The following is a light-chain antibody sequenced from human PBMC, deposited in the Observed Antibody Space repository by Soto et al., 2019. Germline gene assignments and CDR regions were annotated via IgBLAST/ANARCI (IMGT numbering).Light chain of an antibody. V-gene: IGKV3-20*01. CDR1: QSISGTY. Sequence: VLTPSPGTLSLTSGERATLSCRASQSISGTYVAWYQQKPGQAPRLLIYSASTRATGIPDRFSGSGSGTDFTLTISRLEPEDFAVYYCQHYGTSPSTFGRGTKVDNK. J-gene: IGKJ1*01. CDR2: SAS. CDR3: QHYGTSPST.